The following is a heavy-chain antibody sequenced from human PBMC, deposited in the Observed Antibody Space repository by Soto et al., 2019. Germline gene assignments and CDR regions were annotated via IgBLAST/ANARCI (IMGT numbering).Heavy chain of an antibody. Sequence: KTSETLSLTCAVSGGSISSSNWWSWVRQPPGKGLEWIGEIYHSGSTNYNPSLKSRVTISVDKSKNQFSLKLSSVTAADTAVYYCARVGAHYDSSGYYSQQGIGYWGQGTLVTVSS. CDR1: GGSISSSNW. CDR2: IYHSGST. J-gene: IGHJ4*02. V-gene: IGHV4-4*02. CDR3: ARVGAHYDSSGYYSQQGIGY. D-gene: IGHD3-22*01.